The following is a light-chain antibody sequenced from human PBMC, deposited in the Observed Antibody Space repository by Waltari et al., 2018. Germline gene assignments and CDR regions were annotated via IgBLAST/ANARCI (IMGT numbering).Light chain of an antibody. Sequence: IVLTLSSGSPPLSPGDRAAHSCTASRRVSRCLAWYQQKPGQAPRLLIYDASSRATGIPDRFSGSGSGTDFSLTISRLEPEDFAVYYCQKYGTLPATFGQGTKVEIK. CDR3: QKYGTLPAT. V-gene: IGKV3-20*01. CDR2: DAS. CDR1: RRVSRC. J-gene: IGKJ1*01.